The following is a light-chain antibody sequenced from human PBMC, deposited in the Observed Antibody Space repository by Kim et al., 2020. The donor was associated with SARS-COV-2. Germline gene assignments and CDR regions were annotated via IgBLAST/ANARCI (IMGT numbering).Light chain of an antibody. CDR2: RNSDDSQ. V-gene: IGLV4-69*01. J-gene: IGLJ3*02. CDR3: PTWGADLWV. Sequence: ASVKLSSTRSSGQSSYDIAWQQQQPGEGPRYWMRRNSDDSQSEGDGISDRFSGSSSGAERYLIICSRQSEDEADSHCPTWGADLWVFGGGTKLTVL. CDR1: SGQSSYD.